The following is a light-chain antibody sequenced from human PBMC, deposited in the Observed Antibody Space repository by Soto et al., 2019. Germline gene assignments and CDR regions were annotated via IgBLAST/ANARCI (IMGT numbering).Light chain of an antibody. CDR3: AAWDDSLNGYV. V-gene: IGLV1-44*01. Sequence: SVLTQPPSASGTPGQRVAFSCSGSISNIGANTVNWYQQLPGAAPKLLIYSHSQRPSGVPDRFSGSKSGTSASLAISGHQSDDEADYYCAAWDDSLNGYVFGSGTKV. CDR2: SHS. J-gene: IGLJ1*01. CDR1: ISNIGANT.